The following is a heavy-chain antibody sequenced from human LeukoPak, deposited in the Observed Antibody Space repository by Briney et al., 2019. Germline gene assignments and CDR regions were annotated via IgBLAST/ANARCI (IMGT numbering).Heavy chain of an antibody. J-gene: IGHJ4*02. CDR3: ARPDRDGYNFAVY. CDR2: ISYDGSNK. Sequence: GGSLGLSCAASGFTFRNYVIHWVRQAPGKGLEWVAVISYDGSNKYYADSVKGRFTISRDNSKNTLYLQMNSLRAEDTAVYYCARPDRDGYNFAVYWGQGTLVTVSS. V-gene: IGHV3-30*04. CDR1: GFTFRNYV. D-gene: IGHD5-24*01.